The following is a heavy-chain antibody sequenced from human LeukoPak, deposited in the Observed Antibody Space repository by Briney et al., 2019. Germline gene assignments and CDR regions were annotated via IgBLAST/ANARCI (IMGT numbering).Heavy chain of an antibody. Sequence: PGGSLRLSCAASGFTFRTYALHWVRQAPGKGLEWVAVISHDGRNKYYADSVKGRFTISRDNSKNTLYLQLNSLRAEDTAVSYWSKDSDFAAGYYFDFWGQGALVTVSS. V-gene: IGHV3-30*04. CDR1: GFTFRTYA. CDR3: SKDSDFAAGYYFDF. D-gene: IGHD3-3*01. J-gene: IGHJ4*02. CDR2: ISHDGRNK.